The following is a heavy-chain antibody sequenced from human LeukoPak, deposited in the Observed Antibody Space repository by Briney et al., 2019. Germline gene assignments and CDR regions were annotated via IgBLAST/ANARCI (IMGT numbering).Heavy chain of an antibody. CDR2: INPNSGGT. Sequence: ASVRVSCKASGYTFTRYYMHWVRQAPGQGLEWMGWINPNSGGTNYAQKFQGRVTMTRDTSISTAYMELSRLRSDDTAVYYCARDGSGAARLPDYWGQGTLVTVSS. V-gene: IGHV1-2*02. CDR1: GYTFTRYY. CDR3: ARDGSGAARLPDY. J-gene: IGHJ4*02. D-gene: IGHD6-6*01.